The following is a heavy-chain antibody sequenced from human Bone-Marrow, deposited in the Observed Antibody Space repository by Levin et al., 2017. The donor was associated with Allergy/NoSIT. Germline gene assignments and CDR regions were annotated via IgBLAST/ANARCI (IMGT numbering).Heavy chain of an antibody. CDR1: GYTFSNYG. V-gene: IGHV1-18*01. Sequence: PGGSPRLSCKASGYTFSNYGVSWVRQAPGQGLEWMGWISTYNGHTNYAQKFRGRVTLTTDTSTNTVYMDLRSLRSDDTAVYYCARDRKADRSPPDVSWFDPWGQGTLVTVSS. CDR3: ARDRKADRSPPDVSWFDP. CDR2: ISTYNGHT. D-gene: IGHD1-14*01. J-gene: IGHJ5*02.